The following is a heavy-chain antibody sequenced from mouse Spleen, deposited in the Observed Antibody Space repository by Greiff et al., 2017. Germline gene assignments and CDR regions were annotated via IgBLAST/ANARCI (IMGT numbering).Heavy chain of an antibody. Sequence: EVMLVESGGGLVKLGGSLKLSCAASGFTFSSYAMSWVRQTPEKRLEWVATISSGGGNTYYPDSVKGRFTISRDNAKNTLYLQMSSLKSEDTAMYYCARHAGLRLYWYFDVWGAGTTVTVSS. V-gene: IGHV5-9*01. CDR3: ARHAGLRLYWYFDV. D-gene: IGHD2-4*01. CDR1: GFTFSSYA. J-gene: IGHJ1*01. CDR2: ISSGGGNT.